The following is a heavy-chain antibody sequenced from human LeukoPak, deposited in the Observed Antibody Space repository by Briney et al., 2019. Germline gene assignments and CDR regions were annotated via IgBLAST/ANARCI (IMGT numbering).Heavy chain of an antibody. V-gene: IGHV3-48*01. CDR1: GFTFSSYG. J-gene: IGHJ4*02. Sequence: PGGSLRLSCAASGFTFSSYGMHWVRQAPGKGLEWVSYISSSSSTIYYADSVKGRFTISRDNAKNSLYLQMNSLRAEDTAVYYCASINYYDSSGYYNSPRDYWGQGTLVTVSS. CDR3: ASINYYDSSGYYNSPRDY. D-gene: IGHD3-22*01. CDR2: ISSSSSTI.